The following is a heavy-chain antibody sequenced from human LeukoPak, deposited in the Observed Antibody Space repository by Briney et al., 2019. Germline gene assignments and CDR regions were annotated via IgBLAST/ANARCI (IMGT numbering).Heavy chain of an antibody. D-gene: IGHD3-22*01. Sequence: PGGSLRLSCAASGFTFSNAWMSWVRQAPGKGLEWVGCIKSKTDGGTTDYAAPVKGRFTISRDDSKNTLYLQMNSLKTEDTAVYYCATVSMIVGRYFDYWGQGTLVTVSS. CDR3: ATVSMIVGRYFDY. CDR2: IKSKTDGGTT. J-gene: IGHJ4*02. V-gene: IGHV3-15*01. CDR1: GFTFSNAW.